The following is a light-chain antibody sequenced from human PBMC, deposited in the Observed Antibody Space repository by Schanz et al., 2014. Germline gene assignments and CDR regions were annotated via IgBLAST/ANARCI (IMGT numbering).Light chain of an antibody. V-gene: IGKV3-15*01. CDR1: QSVSDN. J-gene: IGKJ2*01. CDR2: GAS. CDR3: QQADTFPPTYT. Sequence: EIVMTQSPATLSVSPGERATLSCRASQSVSDNLAWYQQKPGQAPSLLIYGASTRATGIPARFSGSGSGTEFTLTISSLQPEDFATYFCQQADTFPPTYTFGPGTRVDIK.